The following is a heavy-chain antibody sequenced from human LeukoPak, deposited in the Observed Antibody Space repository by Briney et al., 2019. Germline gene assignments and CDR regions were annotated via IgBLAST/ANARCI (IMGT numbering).Heavy chain of an antibody. Sequence: SGTLSLTCTVSGGSISSGSYYWNWNRQPAGKGLEWLVNIFTRGTTNYNASLESRLTISLDTARNQFSLSLRSVTAADTAIYFCARSSLAVYFNYWGQGTLVTASS. J-gene: IGHJ4*02. CDR2: IFTRGTT. CDR3: ARSSLAVYFNY. CDR1: GGSISSGSYY. V-gene: IGHV4-61*09. D-gene: IGHD6-19*01.